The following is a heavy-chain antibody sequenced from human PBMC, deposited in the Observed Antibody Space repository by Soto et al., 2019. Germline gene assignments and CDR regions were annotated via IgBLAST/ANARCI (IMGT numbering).Heavy chain of an antibody. CDR1: GFTFSSYS. J-gene: IGHJ4*01. V-gene: IGHV3-21*01. CDR3: ASGPSSSNSGSYCFDF. Sequence: GGSLRLSCAASGFTFSSYSMNWVRQAPGKGLEWVSSISSSSSYIYYADSVKGRFTISRDNAKNSLYLQMNSVRAEDSAVYDCASGPSSSNSGSYCFDFWGQGTLVTVSS. CDR2: ISSSSSYI. D-gene: IGHD1-26*01.